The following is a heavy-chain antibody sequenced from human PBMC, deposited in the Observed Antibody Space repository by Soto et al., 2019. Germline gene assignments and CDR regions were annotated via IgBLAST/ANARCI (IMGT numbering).Heavy chain of an antibody. Sequence: GGSLRLSCAASGFTFSNAWMSWVRQAPGKGLEWVGRIKSKTDGGTTDYAAPVKGRFTISRDDSKNTLYLQMNSLKTEDTAVYYCTTETGITANGFDPWGQGTLVTVSS. CDR1: GFTFSNAW. CDR3: TTETGITANGFDP. J-gene: IGHJ5*02. D-gene: IGHD1-20*01. CDR2: IKSKTDGGTT. V-gene: IGHV3-15*01.